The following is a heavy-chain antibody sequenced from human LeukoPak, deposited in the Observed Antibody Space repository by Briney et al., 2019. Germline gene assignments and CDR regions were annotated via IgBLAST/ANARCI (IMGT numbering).Heavy chain of an antibody. V-gene: IGHV1-46*01. CDR3: ASGYRPGYAFDY. CDR1: GYTFTSYY. J-gene: IGHJ4*02. Sequence: GASGNVSCKASGYTFTSYYMHWVRQAPGQGLEWMGIINPSGGSTSYAQKFQGRVTMTRDTSTSTVYMELSSLRSEDTAVYYCASGYRPGYAFDYWGQGALVTVSS. D-gene: IGHD5-18*01. CDR2: INPSGGST.